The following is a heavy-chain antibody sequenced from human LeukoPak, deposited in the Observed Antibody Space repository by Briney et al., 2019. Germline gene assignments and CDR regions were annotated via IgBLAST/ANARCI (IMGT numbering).Heavy chain of an antibody. Sequence: PSETLSLTCAVYGGYFSGYYWSWIRQPPGQGLEWIGEINHSGSTNYNPSLKSRVTISVDTSKNQFSLKLSSVTAADTAVYYCARGRGYYYGSGSYSYYYYYMDVWGKGTTVTVSS. CDR1: GGYFSGYY. CDR3: ARGRGYYYGSGSYSYYYYYMDV. CDR2: INHSGST. D-gene: IGHD3-10*01. V-gene: IGHV4-34*01. J-gene: IGHJ6*03.